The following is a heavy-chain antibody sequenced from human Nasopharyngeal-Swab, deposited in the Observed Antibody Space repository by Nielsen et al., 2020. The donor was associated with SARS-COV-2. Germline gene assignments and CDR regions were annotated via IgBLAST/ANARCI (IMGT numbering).Heavy chain of an antibody. CDR2: ISYDGSNK. CDR3: ARERVAWIVVVVAGREFDP. D-gene: IGHD2-15*01. V-gene: IGHV3-30*03. J-gene: IGHJ5*02. CDR1: RFTFSSYG. Sequence: GGSLRLSCAASRFTFSSYGMHWVRQAPGKGLEWVAVISYDGSNKYYADSVKGRFTISRDNSKNTLYLQMNSLRAEDTAVYYCARERVAWIVVVVAGREFDPWGQGTLVTVSS.